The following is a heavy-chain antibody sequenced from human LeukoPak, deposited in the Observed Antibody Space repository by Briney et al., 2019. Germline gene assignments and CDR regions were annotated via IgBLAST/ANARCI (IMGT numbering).Heavy chain of an antibody. D-gene: IGHD4-23*01. V-gene: IGHV4-34*01. CDR2: INHSGST. J-gene: IGHJ4*02. Sequence: PSETLSLTCAAYGGSFSGYYWSWIRQPPGKGLEWIGEINHSGSTNYNPSLKSRVTISVDTSKNQFSLKLSSVTAADTAVYYCARDGPGVTHLNDYWGQGTLVSVSS. CDR3: ARDGPGVTHLNDY. CDR1: GGSFSGYY.